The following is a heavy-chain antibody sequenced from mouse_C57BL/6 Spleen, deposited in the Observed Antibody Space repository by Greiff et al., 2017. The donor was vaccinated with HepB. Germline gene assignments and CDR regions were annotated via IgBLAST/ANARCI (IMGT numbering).Heavy chain of an antibody. J-gene: IGHJ4*01. CDR2: INPNNGGT. CDR1: GYTFTDYY. CDR3: ARNLGLAMDY. V-gene: IGHV1-26*01. D-gene: IGHD4-1*01. Sequence: EVQLQQSGPELVKPGASVKISCKASGYTFTDYYMNWVKQSHGKSLEWIGDINPNNGGTSYNQKFKGKATLTVDKSSSTAYMELRSLTSEDSAVYYCARNLGLAMDYWGQGTSVTVSS.